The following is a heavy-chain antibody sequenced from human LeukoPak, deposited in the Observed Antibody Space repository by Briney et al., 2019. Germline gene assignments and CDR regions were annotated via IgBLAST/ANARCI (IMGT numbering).Heavy chain of an antibody. CDR2: IYHSGST. CDR3: ARDVVTSSPGSWFDP. D-gene: IGHD6-13*01. Sequence: SETLSLTCTVSGYSISSGYYWGWIRQPPGKGLVWIGSIYHSGSTYYNPSFKSRVTISVDTSKNQFSLKLSSVTAADTAVYYCARDVVTSSPGSWFDPWGQVTLVTVSS. J-gene: IGHJ5*02. V-gene: IGHV4-38-2*02. CDR1: GYSISSGYY.